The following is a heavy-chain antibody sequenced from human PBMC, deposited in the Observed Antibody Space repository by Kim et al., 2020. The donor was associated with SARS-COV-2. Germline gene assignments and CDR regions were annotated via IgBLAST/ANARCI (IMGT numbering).Heavy chain of an antibody. Sequence: GGSLRLSCAASGFAFSSFTMSWVRQAPGKGLEWVSTIGTGGDTHYADSVKGRFTISRDNSKNTLYLQMNSLRAEDTAGYYCAKRGYCNGGTCYSHFDCWGKGTLVTVSS. J-gene: IGHJ4*02. CDR3: AKRGYCNGGTCYSHFDC. CDR2: IGTGGDT. CDR1: GFAFSSFT. V-gene: IGHV3-23*01. D-gene: IGHD2-15*01.